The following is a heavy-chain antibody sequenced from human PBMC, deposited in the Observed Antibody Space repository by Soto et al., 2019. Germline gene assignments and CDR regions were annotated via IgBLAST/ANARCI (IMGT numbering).Heavy chain of an antibody. V-gene: IGHV4-4*02. CDR3: ASLKERRNYGYETYYYYYGMDV. Sequence: KTSETLSLTXAVSGGSISSSQWRSWVRQPPGKRPAWTGEIYHSGSTNYNPSLKSRVTISVDKSKNQFSLKLSSVTAADTAVYYCASLKERRNYGYETYYYYYGMDVWGQGTTVTVSS. J-gene: IGHJ6*02. D-gene: IGHD5-18*01. CDR1: GGSISSSQW. CDR2: IYHSGST.